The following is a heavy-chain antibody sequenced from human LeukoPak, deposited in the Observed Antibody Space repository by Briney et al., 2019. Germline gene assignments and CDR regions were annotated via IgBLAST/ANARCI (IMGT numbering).Heavy chain of an antibody. V-gene: IGHV3-30*18. J-gene: IGHJ2*01. CDR1: GFTFSSYG. CDR2: ISYDGSNK. CDR3: AKDPLGRLRRAWYFDL. Sequence: GRSLRLSCAASGFTFSSYGMHWVRQAPGKGLEWVAVISYDGSNKYYADSVKGRFTISRDNSKNTLYLQMNSLRAEDTAVYYCAKDPLGRLRRAWYFDLWGRGTLVTVSS. D-gene: IGHD5-12*01.